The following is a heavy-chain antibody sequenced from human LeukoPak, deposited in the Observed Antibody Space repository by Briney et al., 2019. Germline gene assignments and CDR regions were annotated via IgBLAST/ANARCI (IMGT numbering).Heavy chain of an antibody. CDR3: ARERDGYNFRSFDY. CDR2: IYHSGSS. D-gene: IGHD5-24*01. CDR1: GYSISSGYY. V-gene: IGHV4-38-2*02. Sequence: SETLSLTCTVSGYSISSGYYWGWIRQPPGKGLEWIGSIYHSGSSYYNPSLKSRVTISVDTSKNQFSLKLSSVTAADTAVYYCARERDGYNFRSFDYWGQGTLVTVSS. J-gene: IGHJ4*02.